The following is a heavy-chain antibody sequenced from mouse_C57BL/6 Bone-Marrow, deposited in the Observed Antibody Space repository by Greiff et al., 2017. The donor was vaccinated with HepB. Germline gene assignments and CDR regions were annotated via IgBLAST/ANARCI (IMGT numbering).Heavy chain of an antibody. V-gene: IGHV5-15*01. J-gene: IGHJ4*01. CDR1: GFTFSDYG. CDR2: ISNLAYSI. CDR3: ARPLYYYGSSYAMDY. D-gene: IGHD1-1*01. Sequence: EVMLVESGGGLVQPGGSLKLSCAASGFTFSDYGMAWVRQAPRKGPEWVAFISNLAYSIYYADTVTGRFTISRENAKNTLYLEMSSLRSEDTAMYYCARPLYYYGSSYAMDYWGQGTSVTVSS.